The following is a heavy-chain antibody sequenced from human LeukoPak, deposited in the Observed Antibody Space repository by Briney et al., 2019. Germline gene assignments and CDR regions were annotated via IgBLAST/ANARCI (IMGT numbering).Heavy chain of an antibody. Sequence: GGSLTLSCAASGFTFNTYAMTWVRQAPGKGLEWVSSINGSAASTYYADSVKGRFTISRDSSKNTLYLQMNSLRAEDTAIYYCARSVRIAANVWGQGTLVTVSS. CDR1: GFTFNTYA. CDR2: INGSAAST. J-gene: IGHJ4*02. CDR3: ARSVRIAANV. V-gene: IGHV3-23*01. D-gene: IGHD6-13*01.